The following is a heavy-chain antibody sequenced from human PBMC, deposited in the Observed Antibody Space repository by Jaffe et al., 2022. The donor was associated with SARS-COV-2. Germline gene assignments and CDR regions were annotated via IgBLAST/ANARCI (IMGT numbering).Heavy chain of an antibody. CDR3: AREYQLLLWENYYYGMDV. CDR2: IWYDGSNK. CDR1: GFTFSSYG. V-gene: IGHV3-33*01. Sequence: QVQLVESGGGVVQPGRSLRLSCAASGFTFSSYGMHWVRQAPGKGLEWVAVIWYDGSNKYYADSVKGRFTISRDNSKNTLYLQMNSLRAEDTAVYYCAREYQLLLWENYYYGMDVWGQGTTVTVSS. J-gene: IGHJ6*02. D-gene: IGHD2-2*01.